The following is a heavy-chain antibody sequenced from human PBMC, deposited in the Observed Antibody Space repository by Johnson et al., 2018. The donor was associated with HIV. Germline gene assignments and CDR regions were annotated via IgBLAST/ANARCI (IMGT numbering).Heavy chain of an antibody. CDR1: GFTFSDYY. V-gene: IGHV3-11*04. J-gene: IGHJ3*02. CDR3: ARDRTSQRWELLPDDAFDI. CDR2: ISLSGSTI. Sequence: QEKLVESGGGLVKPGGSLRLSCVASGFTFSDYYMSWIRQAPGKGLEWVSYISLSGSTIYYADSVQGRFTFPMDNAMNSLYLQMNSLRAEDTAVYYCARDRTSQRWELLPDDAFDIWGQGTMVTVSS. D-gene: IGHD1-26*01.